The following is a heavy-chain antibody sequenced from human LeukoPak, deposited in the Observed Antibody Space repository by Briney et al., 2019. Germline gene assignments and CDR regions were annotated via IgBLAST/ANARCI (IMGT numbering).Heavy chain of an antibody. V-gene: IGHV3-23*01. Sequence: GGSLRLSCAASGFTFSSYAMSRVRQAPGKGLEWVSAISGSGGSTYYADSVKGRFTISRDNSKNTLYLQMNSLRAEDTAVYYCAKQPGGLLLWYFDLWGRGTLVTVSS. D-gene: IGHD3-10*01. J-gene: IGHJ2*01. CDR1: GFTFSSYA. CDR2: ISGSGGST. CDR3: AKQPGGLLLWYFDL.